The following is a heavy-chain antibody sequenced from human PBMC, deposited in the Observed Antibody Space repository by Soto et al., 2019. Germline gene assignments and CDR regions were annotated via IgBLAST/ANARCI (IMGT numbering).Heavy chain of an antibody. J-gene: IGHJ3*02. CDR2: ISYDGSNT. D-gene: IGHD2-15*01. Sequence: PGGSLRLSCAASGVSFNSYDMHWVRQAPGKGPEWVAIISYDGSNTYYSDSVRGRFTISRDNSKDTLYLQMHSLRSEDTAIYYCAKKGRTGVARDAFAIWGQGTLVTVSS. CDR1: GVSFNSYD. CDR3: AKKGRTGVARDAFAI. V-gene: IGHV3-30*18.